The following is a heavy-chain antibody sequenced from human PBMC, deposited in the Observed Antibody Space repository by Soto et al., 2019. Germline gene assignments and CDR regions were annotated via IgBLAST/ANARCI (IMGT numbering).Heavy chain of an antibody. CDR1: GGSISSYF. CDR2: IYYSGST. D-gene: IGHD3-10*01. J-gene: IGHJ4*02. CDR3: ARGVRYFDS. V-gene: IGHV4-59*01. Sequence: SETLSLTCTVSGGSISSYFWSWIRQPPGKGLEWIGYIYYSGSTNYNPSLKSRVTISVDTSKNQFSLKLSSVTAADTAVYYCARGVRYFDSWRQGTLVTV.